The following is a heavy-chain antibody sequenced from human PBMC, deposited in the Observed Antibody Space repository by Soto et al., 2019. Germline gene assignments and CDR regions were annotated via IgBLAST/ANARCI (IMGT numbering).Heavy chain of an antibody. J-gene: IGHJ6*03. D-gene: IGHD5-12*01. CDR2: TYYKSKWFN. CDR1: GDSVSSNSAG. Sequence: QVQLQLSGPGLMEPSQTLSLTCAISGDSVSSNSAGWNWVRQTPSRGLEWLGRTYYKSKWFNNYAVSVKSRITINPDTSQNQFSRHLDSVTPEDTAVYFCARGSWDDVSGHYYMDVWGKGTTVTVSS. V-gene: IGHV6-1*01. CDR3: ARGSWDDVSGHYYMDV.